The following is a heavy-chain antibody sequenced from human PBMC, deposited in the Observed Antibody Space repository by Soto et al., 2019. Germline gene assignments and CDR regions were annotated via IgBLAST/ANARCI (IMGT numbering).Heavy chain of an antibody. Sequence: QVQLQQWGAGLLKPSETLSLTCAVYGGSFSGYYWSWIRQPPGKGLEWIGEINHSGSTNYNPSLKSRVTISVDTSKNQFSLKLSSVTAADTAVYYCARGYSSGCLGYSGMDVWGQGTTVTVSS. D-gene: IGHD6-19*01. CDR3: ARGYSSGCLGYSGMDV. CDR1: GGSFSGYY. V-gene: IGHV4-34*01. CDR2: INHSGST. J-gene: IGHJ6*02.